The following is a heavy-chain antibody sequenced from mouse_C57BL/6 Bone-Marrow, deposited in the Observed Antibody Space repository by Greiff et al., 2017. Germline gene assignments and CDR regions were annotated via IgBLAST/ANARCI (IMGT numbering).Heavy chain of an antibody. CDR3: ARDGASYYFDY. CDR2: ISYDGSN. V-gene: IGHV3-6*01. J-gene: IGHJ2*01. Sequence: DVKVEESGPGLVKPSQSLSLTCSVTGYSITSGYYWNWIRQFPGNKLEWMGYISYDGSNNYNPSLKNRISITRDPSKNQFFLKLNSVTTEDTATYYCARDGASYYFDYWGQGTTLTVSS. D-gene: IGHD6-1*01. CDR1: GYSITSGYY.